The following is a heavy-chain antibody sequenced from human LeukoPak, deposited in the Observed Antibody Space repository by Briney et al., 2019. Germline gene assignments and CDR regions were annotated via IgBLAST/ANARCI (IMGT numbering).Heavy chain of an antibody. CDR2: IIPILGIA. CDR3: ARDVRGCGGDFDDCEYYYNGMDV. J-gene: IGHJ6*02. Sequence: SVKVSCKASGGTFSSYAISWVRQAPGQGLEWMGRIIPILGIANYAQKFQGRVTITADKSTSTAYMELSSLRSEDTAIYYCARDVRGCGGDFDDCEYYYNGMDVWGQGTTVTVSS. D-gene: IGHD2-21*02. V-gene: IGHV1-69*04. CDR1: GGTFSSYA.